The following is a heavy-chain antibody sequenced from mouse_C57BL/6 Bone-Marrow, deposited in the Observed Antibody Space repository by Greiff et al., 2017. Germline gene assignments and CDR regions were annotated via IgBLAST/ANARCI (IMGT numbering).Heavy chain of an antibody. CDR1: GYTFTSYD. CDR3: ARDYGSSYWSFDV. J-gene: IGHJ1*03. CDR2: ISPRDGST. Sequence: VQLQESGPEVVQPGASVKLSCKASGYTFTSYDIYWVQQRPGQGLEWIGWISPRDGSTKYNENVKGKATLTVVTSSSTAYMEIHSLTSGDSAVYFCARDYGSSYWSFDVWGTGTTVTVSS. D-gene: IGHD1-1*01. V-gene: IGHV1-85*01.